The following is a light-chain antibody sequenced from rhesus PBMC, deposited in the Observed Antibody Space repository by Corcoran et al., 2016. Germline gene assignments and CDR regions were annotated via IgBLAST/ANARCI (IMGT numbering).Light chain of an antibody. CDR3: IQYSSSPPYS. J-gene: IGKJ2*01. CDR2: KAT. CDR1: QSISSW. Sequence: DIQMTQSPSSLSASVGDTVTITCRASQSISSWLDWYQQKPGKPPKLLIYKATSLQCGVPSRFRGSGSGTDFTLTISSLQPEDFATYYGIQYSSSPPYSFGQGTKVEIK. V-gene: IGKV1-22*01.